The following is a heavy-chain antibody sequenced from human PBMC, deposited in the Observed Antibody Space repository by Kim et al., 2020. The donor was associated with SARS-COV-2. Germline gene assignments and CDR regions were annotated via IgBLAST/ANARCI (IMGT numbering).Heavy chain of an antibody. CDR2: ISSSSSTI. Sequence: GGSLRLSCAASGFTFSSYSMNWVRQAPGKGLEWVSYISSSSSTIYYADSVKGRFTISRDNAKNSLHLQMNSLRDEDTAVYYCARDGQQLVRDIPDAFDIWGQGTVVTVSS. CDR1: GFTFSSYS. CDR3: ARDGQQLVRDIPDAFDI. D-gene: IGHD6-13*01. J-gene: IGHJ3*02. V-gene: IGHV3-48*02.